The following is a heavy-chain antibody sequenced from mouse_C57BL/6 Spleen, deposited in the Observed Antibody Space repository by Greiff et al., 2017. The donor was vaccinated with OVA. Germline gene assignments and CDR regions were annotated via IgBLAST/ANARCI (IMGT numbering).Heavy chain of an antibody. CDR2: ISYSGST. D-gene: IGHD3-2*02. J-gene: IGHJ2*01. CDR3: ARGKTAQAPFDY. V-gene: IGHV3-1*01. CDR1: GYSITSGYD. Sequence: EVQLQQSGPGMVKPSQSLSLTCTVTGYSITSGYDWHWIRHFPGNKLEWMGYISYSGSTNYNPSLKSRISITHDTSKNHFFLKLNSVTTEDTATYYCARGKTAQAPFDYWGQGTTLTVSS.